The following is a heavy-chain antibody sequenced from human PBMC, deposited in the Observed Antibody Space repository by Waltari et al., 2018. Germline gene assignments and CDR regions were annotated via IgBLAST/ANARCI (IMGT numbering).Heavy chain of an antibody. J-gene: IGHJ4*02. D-gene: IGHD2-15*01. CDR3: ARDVGHSPQYYFDY. CDR2: IINKAYGGTP. Sequence: EVQLVESGGGLVQHGGSLRLCCAASGLTFSNHYIYWVRQAAGKGLEWVGFIINKAYGGTPENAASGKGRFTISRDDSKGIAYLQMNSLNTEDTAVYYFARDVGHSPQYYFDYWGQGVLVTVSS. CDR1: GLTFSNHY. V-gene: IGHV3-49*04.